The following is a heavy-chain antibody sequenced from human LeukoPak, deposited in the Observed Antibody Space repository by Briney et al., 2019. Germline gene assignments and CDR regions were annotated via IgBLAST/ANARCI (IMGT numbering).Heavy chain of an antibody. Sequence: ASVKVSCKASGYSFVLYGISWVRQAPGEGPEWMGWISGSTGDTNYAQKFQGRVTMTADTSSSTAYMELRSLRSDDTAVYYCARDYRTGFDYWGQGTLVTVSS. CDR1: GYSFVLYG. CDR2: ISGSTGDT. CDR3: ARDYRTGFDY. J-gene: IGHJ4*02. D-gene: IGHD7-27*01. V-gene: IGHV1-18*01.